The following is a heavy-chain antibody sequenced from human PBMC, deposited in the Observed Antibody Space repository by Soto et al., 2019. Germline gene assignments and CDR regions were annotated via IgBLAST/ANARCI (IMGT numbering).Heavy chain of an antibody. J-gene: IGHJ4*02. Sequence: QVQLQESGPGLVKPSETLSLTCTVSGGSISSYYWCWIRQPPGKGLEWIGYIYYSGSTNYNPSLKSRVTISVDPSKNQFSLKLSSVTAADTAVYYCARRYGYSFDYWGQGTLVTVSS. D-gene: IGHD1-1*01. CDR1: GGSISSYY. V-gene: IGHV4-59*08. CDR3: ARRYGYSFDY. CDR2: IYYSGST.